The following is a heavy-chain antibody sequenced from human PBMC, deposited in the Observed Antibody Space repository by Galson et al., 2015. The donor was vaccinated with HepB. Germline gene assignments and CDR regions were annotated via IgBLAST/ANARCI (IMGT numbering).Heavy chain of an antibody. CDR2: IIPILGIA. CDR3: ARGHCSGGSCYSPDY. J-gene: IGHJ4*02. Sequence: SVKVSCKASEGTFSSYTISWVRQAPGQGLEWMGRIIPILGIANYAQKFQSRVTITADKSTSTAYMELSSLRSEDTAVYYCARGHCSGGSCYSPDYWGQGTLVTVSS. V-gene: IGHV1-69*02. D-gene: IGHD2-15*01. CDR1: EGTFSSYT.